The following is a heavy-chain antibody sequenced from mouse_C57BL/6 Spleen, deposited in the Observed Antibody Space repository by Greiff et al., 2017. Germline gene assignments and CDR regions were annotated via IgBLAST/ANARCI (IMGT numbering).Heavy chain of an antibody. J-gene: IGHJ4*01. CDR2: IYPGSGNT. D-gene: IGHD2-2*01. CDR3: AREGGLRRAMDY. Sequence: VKLQESGAELVRPGASVKLSCKASGYTFTDYYINWVKQRPGQGLEWIARIYPGSGNTYYNEKFKGKATLTAEKSSSTAYMQLSSLTSEDSAVYFCAREGGLRRAMDYWGQGTSVTVSS. V-gene: IGHV1-76*01. CDR1: GYTFTDYY.